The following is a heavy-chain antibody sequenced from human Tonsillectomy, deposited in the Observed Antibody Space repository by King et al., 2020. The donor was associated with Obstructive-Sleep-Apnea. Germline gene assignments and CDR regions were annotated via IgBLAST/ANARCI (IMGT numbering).Heavy chain of an antibody. CDR1: GGSISNNSSY. D-gene: IGHD3-9*01. V-gene: IGHV4-39*01. Sequence: QLQESGPGLVKPSETLSLTCTVSGGSISNNSSYWGWIRQPPGKGLEWIGISYYSGTTYYNASLKSRVTISVDTSKNQFSLRLSSVTAADTAVYYCARLGVLRYFDWYFDYWGQGTLVTVSS. CDR2: SYYSGTT. CDR3: ARLGVLRYFDWYFDY. J-gene: IGHJ4*02.